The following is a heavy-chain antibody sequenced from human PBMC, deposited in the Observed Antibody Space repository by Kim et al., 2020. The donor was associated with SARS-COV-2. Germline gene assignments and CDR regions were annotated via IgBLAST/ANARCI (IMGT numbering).Heavy chain of an antibody. Sequence: SETLSLTCSVSGGSINNFYWNWVRQPPGKGLEWIGFIYYSGSTKYNPSLESQVSISIDTSRNHFSLNLTSVTAADSAVYYCARQGAVAGTFDYWGRGTLV. V-gene: IGHV4-59*08. CDR2: IYYSGST. D-gene: IGHD6-19*01. CDR1: GGSINNFY. J-gene: IGHJ4*02. CDR3: ARQGAVAGTFDY.